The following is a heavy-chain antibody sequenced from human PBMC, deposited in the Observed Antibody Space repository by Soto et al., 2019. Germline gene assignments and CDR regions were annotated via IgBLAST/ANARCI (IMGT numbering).Heavy chain of an antibody. V-gene: IGHV3-53*01. Sequence: EVQLVESGGGFIQPGGSLRLSCAASVFTVNSNHMTWVRQAPGKGLQWVSVLYGGGSAYYADSVKGRFTISRDSSKNTLSLQMNSLRDEDTAVYYCVRVRRDGYKYSAFDIWGQGTMVTVSS. CDR1: VFTVNSNH. CDR3: VRVRRDGYKYSAFDI. CDR2: LYGGGSA. D-gene: IGHD6-25*01. J-gene: IGHJ3*02.